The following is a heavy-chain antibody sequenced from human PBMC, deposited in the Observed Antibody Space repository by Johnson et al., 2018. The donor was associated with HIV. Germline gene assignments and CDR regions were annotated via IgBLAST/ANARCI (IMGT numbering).Heavy chain of an antibody. J-gene: IGHJ3*02. CDR1: GFIFSSYA. CDR2: ISYDGSNK. V-gene: IGHV3-30*04. Sequence: QVQLVESGGGVVQPGRSLRLSCAASGFIFSSYAMHWVRQAPGKGLEWVAVISYDGSNKYYADSVKGRFTISRDNSKNTLYLQMNSLRAEDTAVYYCASSAFDIWGQGTMVTVSS. CDR3: ASSAFDI.